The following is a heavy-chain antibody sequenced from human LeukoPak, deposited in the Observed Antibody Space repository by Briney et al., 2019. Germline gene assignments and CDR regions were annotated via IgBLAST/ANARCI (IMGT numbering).Heavy chain of an antibody. CDR3: ARGLGRYDV. Sequence: IXXVXQATGQGLEWMGWMNPNSGNTGYAQKFQGRVTMTRNTSISTAYMELSSLRSEDTAVYYCARGLGRYDVWGQGTTVTVSS. J-gene: IGHJ6*02. D-gene: IGHD1-20*01. V-gene: IGHV1-8*01. CDR2: MNPNSGNT.